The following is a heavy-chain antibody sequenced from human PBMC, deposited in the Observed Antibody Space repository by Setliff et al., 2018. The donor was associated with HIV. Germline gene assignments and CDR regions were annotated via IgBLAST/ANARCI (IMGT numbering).Heavy chain of an antibody. J-gene: IGHJ5*02. CDR2: ISYDGTNT. V-gene: IGHV3-30*18. Sequence: GGSLRLSCAASGFTFSRSGMHWVRQAPGKGLDWVSLISYDGTNTYYADSMKGRFTISRDNSKNTLYLQMDSLRGDDTAVYYCAKDFFTGGFDPWGQGTLVTVSS. CDR1: GFTFSRSG. CDR3: AKDFFTGGFDP. D-gene: IGHD1-1*01.